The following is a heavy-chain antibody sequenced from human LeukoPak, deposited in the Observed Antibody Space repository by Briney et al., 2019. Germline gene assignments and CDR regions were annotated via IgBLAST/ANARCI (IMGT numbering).Heavy chain of an antibody. V-gene: IGHV4-38-2*02. CDR3: ARVLSGGNSGAHY. J-gene: IGHJ4*02. D-gene: IGHD4-23*01. Sequence: SETLSLTCTVSGYSISSGYYWGWIRQPPGKGLEWIGVYHVGTTDYNPSLKSRVTISIDTSKNQFSLKLSSVTAADTAMYYCARVLSGGNSGAHYWGQGTLVTVSS. CDR1: GYSISSGYY. CDR2: VYHVGTT.